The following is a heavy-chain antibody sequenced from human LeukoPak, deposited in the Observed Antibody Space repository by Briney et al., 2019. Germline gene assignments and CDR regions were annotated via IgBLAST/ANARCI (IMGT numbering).Heavy chain of an antibody. CDR1: GGSFSGYY. D-gene: IGHD3-3*01. J-gene: IGHJ6*03. CDR2: INHSGST. CDR3: ARVRITIFGVVNLYYYYYYMDV. V-gene: IGHV4-34*01. Sequence: SETLSLTCAVYGGSFSGYYWSWIRQPPGKGLEWIGEINHSGSTNYNPSLKSRVTISVDTSKNQFSLKLSSVTAADTAVYYCARVRITIFGVVNLYYYYYYMDVWGKGTTVTVSS.